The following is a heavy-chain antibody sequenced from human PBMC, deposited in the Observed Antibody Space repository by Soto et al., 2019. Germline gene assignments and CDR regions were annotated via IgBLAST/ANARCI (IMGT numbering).Heavy chain of an antibody. J-gene: IGHJ5*01. CDR3: ARHPTGFPNWFDS. CDR1: AGSNSSSPYN. V-gene: IGHV4-39*01. D-gene: IGHD1-1*01. CDR2: ISYRATT. Sequence: SETLSLTCTVSAGSNSSSPYNWGWIRQPPKKGLEWLGTISYRATTDYNTSLKSRVTMSVDTSKNQFSLKLSSVTAADTAVYYCARHPTGFPNWFDSWGQGTLVTVSS.